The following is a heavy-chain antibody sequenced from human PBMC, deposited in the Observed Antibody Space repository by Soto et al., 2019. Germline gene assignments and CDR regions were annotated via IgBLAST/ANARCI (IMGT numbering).Heavy chain of an antibody. Sequence: EVQLVESGGGLVQPGGSLRLSCADSGFTFSRYWMSWVRQAPGKGLGWVADIKEDGSEKYYVDSVKGRFTISRDNAKNSLYLQMNSLRAEDTAVYYCARDPNGYKDYWGQGTLVTVSS. CDR3: ARDPNGYKDY. D-gene: IGHD1-20*01. CDR1: GFTFSRYW. V-gene: IGHV3-7*01. CDR2: IKEDGSEK. J-gene: IGHJ4*02.